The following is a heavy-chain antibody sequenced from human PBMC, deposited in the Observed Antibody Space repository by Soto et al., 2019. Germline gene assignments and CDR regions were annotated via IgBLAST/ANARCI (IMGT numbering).Heavy chain of an antibody. Sequence: EVQLLESGGGLVQPGGSLRLSCAASGFAFSSYVMSWVRQAPGKGLEWVSAVSYSDGSTYYADSVKGRFAISRDNSKNTVYLQMNSLRAEDTAIYYCAKHTVATPYYFDSWGQGTLVTVSS. J-gene: IGHJ4*02. V-gene: IGHV3-23*01. CDR3: AKHTVATPYYFDS. CDR2: VSYSDGST. D-gene: IGHD4-17*01. CDR1: GFAFSSYV.